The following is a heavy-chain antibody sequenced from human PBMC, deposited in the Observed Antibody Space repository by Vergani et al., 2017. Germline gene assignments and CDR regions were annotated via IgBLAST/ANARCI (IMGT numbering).Heavy chain of an antibody. J-gene: IGHJ6*03. CDR1: GFTFSSYS. CDR2: ISSSSSYI. D-gene: IGHD5-18*01. CDR3: ARDGDTAMDPYYYYYYMDV. V-gene: IGHV3-21*01. Sequence: EVPLVESGGGLVTPGGSLRLSCAASGFTFSSYSMNWVRQAPGKGLEWVSSISSSSSYIYYADSVKGRFTISRDNAKNSLYLQMNSLRAEDTAVYYCARDGDTAMDPYYYYYYMDVWGKGTTVTVSS.